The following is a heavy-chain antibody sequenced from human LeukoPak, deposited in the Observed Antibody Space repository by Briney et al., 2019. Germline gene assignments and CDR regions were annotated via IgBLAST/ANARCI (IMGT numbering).Heavy chain of an antibody. J-gene: IGHJ4*02. Sequence: GGSLRLSCAASGNYWMHWVRQVPGKGLVWVSHINSDGSWTSYADSMKGRFTISKDNAKNTVYLQMNSLRAEDTAVYYCVSFYETYWGRGTLVTVSS. CDR1: GNYW. V-gene: IGHV3-74*01. D-gene: IGHD2/OR15-2a*01. CDR2: INSDGSWT. CDR3: VSFYETY.